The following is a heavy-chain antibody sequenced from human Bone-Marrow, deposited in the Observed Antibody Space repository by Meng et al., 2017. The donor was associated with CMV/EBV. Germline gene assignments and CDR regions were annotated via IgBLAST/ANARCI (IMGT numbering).Heavy chain of an antibody. Sequence: ASVKVSCKASGFTFSDYYMHWIRQAPGQGLEWMGGVNPSSGDTNSAENFQGRITMTRDTSINTAFMELSRLTSDDTAMYYCARMMVVGGRTFFDKWGQGTLVTVSS. D-gene: IGHD3-22*01. CDR2: VNPSSGDT. CDR1: GFTFSDYY. J-gene: IGHJ4*02. V-gene: IGHV1-2*02. CDR3: ARMMVVGGRTFFDK.